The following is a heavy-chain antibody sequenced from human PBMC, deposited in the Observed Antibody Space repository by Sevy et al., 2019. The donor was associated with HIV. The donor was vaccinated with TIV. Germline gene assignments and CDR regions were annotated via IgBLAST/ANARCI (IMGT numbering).Heavy chain of an antibody. V-gene: IGHV3-21*01. CDR3: ARDRVRNWFDP. J-gene: IGHJ5*02. Sequence: GGSLRLSCAASGFTFSSYSMNWVRQAPGKGLEWVSSISCSSSYIYYADSVKGRFTISRDNAKNSLYLQMNSLGAEATAVYYCARDRVRNWFDPWGQGTLVTVSS. CDR2: ISCSSSYI. D-gene: IGHD3-10*01. CDR1: GFTFSSYS.